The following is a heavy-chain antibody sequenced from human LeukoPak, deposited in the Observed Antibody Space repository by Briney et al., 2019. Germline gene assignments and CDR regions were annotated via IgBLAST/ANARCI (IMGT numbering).Heavy chain of an antibody. Sequence: GGSLRLSCAASGFTFSSYSMNWVRQAPGKGLEWVSYISGSSSTIYYADSVKGRFTIPRDNAKNSLYLQMNSLRAEDTAVYYCARGDYDYVWGSYRYYYFDYWGQGTLVTVSS. J-gene: IGHJ4*02. CDR3: ARGDYDYVWGSYRYYYFDY. CDR1: GFTFSSYS. V-gene: IGHV3-48*01. CDR2: ISGSSSTI. D-gene: IGHD3-16*02.